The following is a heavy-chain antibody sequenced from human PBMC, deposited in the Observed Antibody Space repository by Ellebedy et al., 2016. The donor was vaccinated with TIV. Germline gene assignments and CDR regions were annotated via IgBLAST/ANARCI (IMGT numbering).Heavy chain of an antibody. CDR1: GFTSSFFA. CDR3: ARYGSGSDYKEPFDL. Sequence: GESLKISCAASGFTSSFFAMNWVRQAPGKGLEWVAHISGGSHRIYYADSVKGRFAISRDNAKNSMYLQMSSLRDEDTAVYYCARYGSGSDYKEPFDLWGQGTLVTVSS. J-gene: IGHJ4*02. D-gene: IGHD3-10*01. CDR2: ISGGSHRI. V-gene: IGHV3-48*02.